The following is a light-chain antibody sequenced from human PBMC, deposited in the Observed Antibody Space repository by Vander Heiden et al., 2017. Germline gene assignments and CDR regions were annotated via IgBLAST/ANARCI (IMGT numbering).Light chain of an antibody. Sequence: QSVLTQPPSASGTPGQRVSISCSGRSSNIGSHTVNWYQQYPGAAPKLLIYLDHQRPSGVADRFSGSKSGTSASLAISGLQYEDEADYYCVVRDDNLRAVVFGGGTKLTVL. CDR1: SSNIGSHT. CDR3: VVRDDNLRAVV. CDR2: LDH. V-gene: IGLV1-44*01. J-gene: IGLJ3*02.